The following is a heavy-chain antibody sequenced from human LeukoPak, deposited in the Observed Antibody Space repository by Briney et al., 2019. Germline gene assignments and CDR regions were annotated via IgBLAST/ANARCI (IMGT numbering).Heavy chain of an antibody. J-gene: IGHJ4*02. V-gene: IGHV3-7*01. D-gene: IGHD1-14*01. CDR1: GFTFSNYW. CDR3: ARERKFYDY. CDR2: IKQDGSDK. Sequence: GGSLRLSCAASGFTFSNYWMSWVRQAPGKGLEWVANIKQDGSDKDYVDSVKGRFTISRDNAKNSLYLQMNSLRAEDTAVFHCARERKFYDYWGRGTLVSVSS.